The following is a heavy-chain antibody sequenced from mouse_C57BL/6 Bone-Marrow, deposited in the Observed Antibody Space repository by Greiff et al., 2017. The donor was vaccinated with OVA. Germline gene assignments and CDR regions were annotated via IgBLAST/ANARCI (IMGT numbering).Heavy chain of an antibody. CDR1: GFTFSSYA. CDR2: ISDGGSYT. D-gene: IGHD1-1*01. V-gene: IGHV5-4*01. J-gene: IGHJ2*01. Sequence: EVKLVESGGGLVKPGGSLKLSCAASGFTFSSYAMSWVRQTPEKRLEWVATISDGGSYTYYPDNVKGRFTISRDNAKNNLYLQMSHLKSEDTAMYYCARETVVPFDYWGQGTTLTVSS. CDR3: ARETVVPFDY.